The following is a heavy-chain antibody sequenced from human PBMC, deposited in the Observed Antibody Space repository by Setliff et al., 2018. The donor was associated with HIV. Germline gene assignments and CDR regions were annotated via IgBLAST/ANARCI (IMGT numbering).Heavy chain of an antibody. CDR1: GFTFSHYA. Sequence: PGGSLRLSCAASGFTFSHYAMHWVRQAPGKGLEWVAVISNHGRNKYYADSVKGRFPISRDNSKNTLYLQMNSLRPEDTAVYYCASGRGRGSYFDYWGQGTLVTVSS. J-gene: IGHJ4*02. CDR2: ISNHGRNK. D-gene: IGHD1-26*01. CDR3: ASGRGRGSYFDY. V-gene: IGHV3-30*04.